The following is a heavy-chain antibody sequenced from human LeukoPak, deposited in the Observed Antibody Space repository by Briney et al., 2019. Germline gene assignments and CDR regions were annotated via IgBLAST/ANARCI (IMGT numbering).Heavy chain of an antibody. CDR2: IHYSGRT. J-gene: IGHJ5*02. CDR3: ARHSDFGVDIMNNWFDP. Sequence: SETLSLTCTVSGGFISSYYWNWIRQPPGKGLEWIGYIHYSGRTNHNPSLEKRVTISIDTSKNQFSLKLTSVTAADTGAYYCARHSDFGVDIMNNWFDPWGQRTLVTVSS. CDR1: GGFISSYY. V-gene: IGHV4-59*08. D-gene: IGHD3-3*01.